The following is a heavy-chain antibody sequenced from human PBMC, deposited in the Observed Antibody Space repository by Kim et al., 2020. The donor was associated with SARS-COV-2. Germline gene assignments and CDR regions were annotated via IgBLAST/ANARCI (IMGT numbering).Heavy chain of an antibody. V-gene: IGHV3-21*01. CDR3: ARGGEVGATTGYYYGMDV. Sequence: GGSLRLSCAASGFTFSSYSMNWVRQAPGKGLEWVSSISSSSSYIYYADSVKGRFTISRDNAKNSLYLQMNSLRAEDTAVYYCARGGEVGATTGYYYGMDVWGQGTTVTVSS. D-gene: IGHD1-26*01. J-gene: IGHJ6*02. CDR1: GFTFSSYS. CDR2: ISSSSSYI.